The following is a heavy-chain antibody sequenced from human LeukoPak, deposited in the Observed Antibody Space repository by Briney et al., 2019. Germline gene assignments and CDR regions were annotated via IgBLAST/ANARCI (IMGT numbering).Heavy chain of an antibody. Sequence: ASVKVSCKASGYTFTGYYMHWVRQAPGQGLEWMGWINPNSGGTNYAQKFQGRVTMTRDTSISTACMELSRLRSDDTAVYYCARRCSGGSCYYDYWGQGTLVTVSS. CDR3: ARRCSGGSCYYDY. V-gene: IGHV1-2*02. J-gene: IGHJ4*02. CDR2: INPNSGGT. D-gene: IGHD2-15*01. CDR1: GYTFTGYY.